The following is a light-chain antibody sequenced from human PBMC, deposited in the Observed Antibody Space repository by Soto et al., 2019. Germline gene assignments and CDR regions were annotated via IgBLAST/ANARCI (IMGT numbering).Light chain of an antibody. Sequence: EIVMTQSPATLSVSPGERATLSCRASRSVSSNLAWYQQKPGQAPRLLIYGATTRATGIPARFSGSGSGTEFTLTISSLQSEDFAVYYCQQYNNWITFGQGIRLEIK. CDR3: QQYNNWIT. CDR2: GAT. V-gene: IGKV3-15*01. J-gene: IGKJ5*01. CDR1: RSVSSN.